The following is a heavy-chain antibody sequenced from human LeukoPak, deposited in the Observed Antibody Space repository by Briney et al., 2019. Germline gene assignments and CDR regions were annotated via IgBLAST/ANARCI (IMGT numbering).Heavy chain of an antibody. CDR2: IYTSGST. V-gene: IGHV4-61*02. CDR1: GGSISSGSYY. Sequence: SETLSLTCTVSGGSISSGSYYWSWIRQPAGKGLEWIGRIYTSGSTNYNPSLKSRVTISVDTSKNQFSLKLSSVTAADTAVYYCARDPALYCTNGVCPYYYYYMDVWGKGTTVTVSS. D-gene: IGHD2-8*01. CDR3: ARDPALYCTNGVCPYYYYYMDV. J-gene: IGHJ6*03.